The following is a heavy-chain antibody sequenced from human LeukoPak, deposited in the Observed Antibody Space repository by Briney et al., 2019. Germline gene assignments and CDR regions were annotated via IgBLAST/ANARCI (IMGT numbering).Heavy chain of an antibody. D-gene: IGHD6-19*01. CDR1: GFTFSSDA. CDR2: ISYDGSNK. J-gene: IGHJ5*02. V-gene: IGHV3-30*04. Sequence: PGGSLRLSCAASGFTFSSDAMHWVRQAPGKGLEGVAVISYDGSNKYYADSVKGRFTISRDNSKNTLYLQMNSLRAEDTAVYYCARDRAVAGTKWFDPWGQGTLVTVSS. CDR3: ARDRAVAGTKWFDP.